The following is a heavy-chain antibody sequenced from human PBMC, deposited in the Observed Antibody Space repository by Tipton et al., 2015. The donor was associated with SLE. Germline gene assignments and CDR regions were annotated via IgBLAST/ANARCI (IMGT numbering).Heavy chain of an antibody. D-gene: IGHD3-9*01. CDR1: GFSFTTSW. V-gene: IGHV3-7*01. CDR2: IKEDGNER. Sequence: SLRLSCAAAGFSFTTSWMDWVRQAPGKGLEWVASIKEDGNERSYLDSVKGRFTISRDNAKNSLYLQMNSLRAEDTAVYYCARAPRRYDILTGYSADAFDIWGQGTMVTVSS. J-gene: IGHJ3*02. CDR3: ARAPRRYDILTGYSADAFDI.